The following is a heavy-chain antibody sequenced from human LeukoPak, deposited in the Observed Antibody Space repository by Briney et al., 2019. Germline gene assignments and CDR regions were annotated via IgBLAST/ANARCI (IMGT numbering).Heavy chain of an antibody. J-gene: IGHJ6*03. CDR3: ARKPRGLPSSSYYMDV. Sequence: ASVKVSCKASGYTFTSYGISWVRQAPGQGLEWMGRISAYNGNTNYAQKLQGRVTMTTDTSTSTAYMELRSLRSDDTAVYYCARKPRGLPSSSYYMDVWGKGTTVTVSS. V-gene: IGHV1-18*01. CDR2: ISAYNGNT. D-gene: IGHD5-18*01. CDR1: GYTFTSYG.